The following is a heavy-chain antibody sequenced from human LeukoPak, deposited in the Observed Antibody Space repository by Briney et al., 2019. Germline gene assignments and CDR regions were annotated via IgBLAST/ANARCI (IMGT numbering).Heavy chain of an antibody. J-gene: IGHJ3*02. D-gene: IGHD4-11*01. CDR1: GYSISSGYY. Sequence: SETLSLTCTVSGYSISSGYYWGWIRQPPGKGLEWIGSIYHSGSTYYNPSLKSRVTISVDTSKNQFSVNLTSVTAADSAMYCCARGDYLDGFDIWGHGTMVTVSS. CDR2: IYHSGST. CDR3: ARGDYLDGFDI. V-gene: IGHV4-38-2*02.